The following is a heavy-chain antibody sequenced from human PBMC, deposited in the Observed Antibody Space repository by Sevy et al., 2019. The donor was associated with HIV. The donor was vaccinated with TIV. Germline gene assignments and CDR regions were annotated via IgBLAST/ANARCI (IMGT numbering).Heavy chain of an antibody. V-gene: IGHV3-53*01. CDR1: GFTVSSNY. J-gene: IGHJ4*02. CDR3: ARALFPSGGWNYFDY. CDR2: IYSGGST. Sequence: GGSLRLSCAASGFTVSSNYMSWVRQAPGKGVEWVSVIYSGGSTYYADSVKGRFTISRDNSKNTLYLQMNSLRAEDTAVYYGARALFPSGGWNYFDYWGQGTLVTVSS. D-gene: IGHD3-10*01.